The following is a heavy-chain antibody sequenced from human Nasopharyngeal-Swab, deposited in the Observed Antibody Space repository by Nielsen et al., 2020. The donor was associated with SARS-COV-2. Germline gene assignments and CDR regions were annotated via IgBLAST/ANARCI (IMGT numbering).Heavy chain of an antibody. D-gene: IGHD2-2*01. J-gene: IGHJ6*02. CDR3: ARTDIVVVPAATTPRKDGMDV. CDR1: GGSFSGYY. V-gene: IGHV4-34*01. Sequence: SQTLSLTCAVYGGSFSGYYWSWIRQPPGKGLEWIGEINHSGSTNYNPSLKSRVTISVHTSKNQFSLKLSSVTAADTAVYYCARTDIVVVPAATTPRKDGMDVWGQGTTVTVSS. CDR2: INHSGST.